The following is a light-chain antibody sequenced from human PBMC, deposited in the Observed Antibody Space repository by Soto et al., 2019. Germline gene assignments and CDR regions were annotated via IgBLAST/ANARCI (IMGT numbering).Light chain of an antibody. Sequence: EIVMTQSPATLSVSPGERATFSCRASQSVSSTYLAWYQQKPGQTPRLLIYGASTRATGVPPRFSGSRSGTEFTLTISSLQSEDFAVYYCQQYYNWPPYTFGQGTKVDIK. CDR1: QSVSSTY. J-gene: IGKJ2*01. V-gene: IGKV3-15*01. CDR2: GAS. CDR3: QQYYNWPPYT.